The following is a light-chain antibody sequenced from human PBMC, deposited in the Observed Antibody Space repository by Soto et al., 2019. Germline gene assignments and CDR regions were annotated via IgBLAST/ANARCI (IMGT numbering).Light chain of an antibody. CDR2: TAS. V-gene: IGKV1-6*01. CDR1: QGIKND. J-gene: IGKJ1*01. Sequence: AIQMTQSPSSLSASVGDRVTITCRASQGIKNDLGWYQQKPGKAPKLLIYTASSLQSGVPSRFSGSGSGTDFTLTISSLQPEDFATYYCLQDYNYPWTFGQGTKVDI. CDR3: LQDYNYPWT.